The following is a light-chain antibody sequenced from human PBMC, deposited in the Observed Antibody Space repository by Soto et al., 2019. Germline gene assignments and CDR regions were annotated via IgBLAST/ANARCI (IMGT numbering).Light chain of an antibody. CDR2: SAS. Sequence: QAVVTQEPSLTVSPGWTVTLTCASSTGAVTSGYYPSWFQQKPGQAPRALIHSASNKHSWNPARFSGSLLGRKAALTMSNVQPDDDADYYCMTYYGGSWVFGGGKKLTV. CDR3: MTYYGGSWV. V-gene: IGLV7-43*01. J-gene: IGLJ3*02. CDR1: TGAVTSGYY.